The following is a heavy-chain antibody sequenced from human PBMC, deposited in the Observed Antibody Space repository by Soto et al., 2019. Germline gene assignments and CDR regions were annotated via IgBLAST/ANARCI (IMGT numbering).Heavy chain of an antibody. CDR2: ISAYNGNT. J-gene: IGHJ6*02. D-gene: IGHD3-10*01. CDR1: GYSFTSHG. V-gene: IGHV1-18*01. CDR3: ARDKGFGEADV. Sequence: QVQLVQSGAEVKKPGASVKVSCKASGYSFTSHGISWVRQAPGQGLEWMVWISAYNGNTNYAQKLKGRVTMTRDTSPSTAYMELSSLRSDDTAVYYCARDKGFGEADVWGQGTTVTVSS.